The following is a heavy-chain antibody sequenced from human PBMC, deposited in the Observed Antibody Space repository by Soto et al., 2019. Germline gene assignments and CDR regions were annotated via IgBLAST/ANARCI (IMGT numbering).Heavy chain of an antibody. CDR2: IKSKTNSGTT. D-gene: IGHD2-15*01. CDR3: TVGSCSGGRCHWDDAFDT. CDR1: GFTFSNAW. J-gene: IGHJ3*02. V-gene: IGHV3-15*01. Sequence: GGSLRLSCAVSGFTFSNAWMTWVRQAPGKGLEWVGRIKSKTNSGTTDYAAPVKGRFTISRDDSKNTVYLQMDSLKTEDTAVYYCTVGSCSGGRCHWDDAFDTWGQGTMVTVSS.